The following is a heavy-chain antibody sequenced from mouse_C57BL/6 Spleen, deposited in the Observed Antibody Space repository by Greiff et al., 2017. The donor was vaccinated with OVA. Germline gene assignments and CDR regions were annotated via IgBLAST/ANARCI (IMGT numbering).Heavy chain of an antibody. J-gene: IGHJ4*01. CDR3: YSNYVYYAMDY. Sequence: EVQGVESGGGLVQPGGSMKLSCVASGFTFSNYWMNWVRQSPEKGLEWVAQIRLKSDNYATHYAESVKGRFTISRDDSKSSVYLQMNNLRAEDTGIYYCYSNYVYYAMDYWGQGTSVTVSS. CDR2: IRLKSDNYAT. D-gene: IGHD2-5*01. CDR1: GFTFSNYW. V-gene: IGHV6-3*01.